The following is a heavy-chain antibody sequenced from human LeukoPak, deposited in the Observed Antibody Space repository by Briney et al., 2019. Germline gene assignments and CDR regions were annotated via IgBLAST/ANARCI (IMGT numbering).Heavy chain of an antibody. D-gene: IGHD4-17*01. CDR1: GGSISSYY. J-gene: IGHJ5*02. V-gene: IGHV4-59*01. CDR2: FYYSGRA. CDR3: AGYGDTRFDP. Sequence: SSETLSLTCTVSGGSISSYYWTWIRQPPGKGLEWIGYFYYSGRANYNPSLQSRVTISEDTSKNQFSLKLTSVTAADTAVYYCAGYGDTRFDPWGQGTLVTVSS.